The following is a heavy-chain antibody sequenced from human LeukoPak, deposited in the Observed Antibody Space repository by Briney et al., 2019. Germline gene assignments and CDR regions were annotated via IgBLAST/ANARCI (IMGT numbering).Heavy chain of an antibody. D-gene: IGHD3-22*01. Sequence: GGSLRLSCAASTFSFSSHGLYWVRQAPGKGLEWVAFIYKDENDKGYADSVKGRFTISRDNAKNSLYLQMNSLRAEDTAVYYCARDSMYYYDSSGYYYNCAFDIWGQGTMVTVSS. CDR1: TFSFSSHG. V-gene: IGHV3-33*07. CDR2: IYKDENDK. J-gene: IGHJ3*02. CDR3: ARDSMYYYDSSGYYYNCAFDI.